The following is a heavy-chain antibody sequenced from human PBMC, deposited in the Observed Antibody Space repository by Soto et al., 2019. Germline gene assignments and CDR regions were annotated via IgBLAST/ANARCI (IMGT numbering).Heavy chain of an antibody. D-gene: IGHD3-22*01. CDR1: GGSFNDYY. CDR3: AREGCGYYDSSGYYYPKAFDS. Sequence: QVQLQQWGAGLLKPSETLSLTCAVNGGSFNDYYWSWIRQPPGKGLEWIGEINRSGSTKYNPSLESRVTISVDTSKNQFSLKLNSVTDADTSVYYCAREGCGYYDSSGYYYPKAFDSWGQGTLVIVSS. J-gene: IGHJ4*02. V-gene: IGHV4-34*01. CDR2: INRSGST.